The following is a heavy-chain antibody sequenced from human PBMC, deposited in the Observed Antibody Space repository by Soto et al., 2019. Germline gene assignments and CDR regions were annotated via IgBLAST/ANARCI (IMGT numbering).Heavy chain of an antibody. CDR1: GGSITRGDYY. V-gene: IGHV4-30-4*01. CDR2: IYYRAMP. Sequence: LSLTCNVSGGSITRGDYYWSWLRQPPGKGLEWIGYIYYRAMPYYNPSLKSRVTISVDTSKNQFSLSMTSVTAADTAVYYRARGSALLFYSFDSWGQGPPVTVSS. CDR3: ARGSALLFYSFDS. D-gene: IGHD3-3*01. J-gene: IGHJ4*02.